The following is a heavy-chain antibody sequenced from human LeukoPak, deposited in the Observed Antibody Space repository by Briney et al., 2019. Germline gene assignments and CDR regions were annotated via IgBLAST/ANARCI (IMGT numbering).Heavy chain of an antibody. Sequence: SVKVSCKASGGTFSSYAISWVRQAPGQGLEWMGRIIPILGIANYAQKFQGRVTITADKSTSTAYMALSSLRSEDTAVYYCARTKNDDILTGYSNYYYGMDVWGQGTTVTVSS. CDR2: IIPILGIA. CDR3: ARTKNDDILTGYSNYYYGMDV. CDR1: GGTFSSYA. J-gene: IGHJ6*02. V-gene: IGHV1-69*04. D-gene: IGHD3-9*01.